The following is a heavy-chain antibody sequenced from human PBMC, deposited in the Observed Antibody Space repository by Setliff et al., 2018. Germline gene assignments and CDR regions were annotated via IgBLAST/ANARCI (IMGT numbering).Heavy chain of an antibody. D-gene: IGHD6-19*01. Sequence: ASVKVSCKASGYSFTSYGITWVRQAPGQGLGWMGWISPYNGDTRFQQKFQGRVTVTTDTPTSTGYLELRSLTSDDTAVYYCARSPPNRGSGSGWYGDFWGQGTLVTVSS. CDR3: ARSPPNRGSGSGWYGDF. CDR1: GYSFTSYG. J-gene: IGHJ4*02. CDR2: ISPYNGDT. V-gene: IGHV1-18*04.